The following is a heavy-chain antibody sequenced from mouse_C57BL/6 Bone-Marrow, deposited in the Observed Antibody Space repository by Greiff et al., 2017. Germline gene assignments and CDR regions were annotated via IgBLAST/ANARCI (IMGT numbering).Heavy chain of an antibody. CDR3: ARWAMDY. J-gene: IGHJ4*01. CDR1: GYTFTSYW. Sequence: QVQLQQPGAELVMPGASVKLSCKASGYTFTSYWMHWVKQRPGQGLEWIGEIDPSDSYTNYNQKFKGKSTLTGDKSSSTAYMQLSRLTSEDSAVYYCARWAMDYWGQGTSVTVSS. V-gene: IGHV1-69*01. CDR2: IDPSDSYT.